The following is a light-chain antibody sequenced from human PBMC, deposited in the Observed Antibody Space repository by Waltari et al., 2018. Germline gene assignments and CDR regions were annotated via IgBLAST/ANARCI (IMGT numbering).Light chain of an antibody. CDR2: WAS. J-gene: IGKJ2*01. CDR3: QQHYSTPPT. CDR1: QSVLYSYYNKNY. Sequence: DIVMTQSPDSLAVSLGERATINCKSSQSVLYSYYNKNYLAWYQQKPGQPPKLLIYWASTRESGVPDQFSGSGSGTDFTLTISSLQAEDVAVYYCQQHYSTPPTFGQGTKLEIK. V-gene: IGKV4-1*01.